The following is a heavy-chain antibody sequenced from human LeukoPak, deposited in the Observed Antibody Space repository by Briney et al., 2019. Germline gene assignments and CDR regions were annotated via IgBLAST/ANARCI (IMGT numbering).Heavy chain of an antibody. V-gene: IGHV4-34*01. J-gene: IGHJ4*02. CDR3: ARREASIPFDY. D-gene: IGHD1-26*01. Sequence: SETLSLTCAVYGGSFSGYYWSWIRQPPGKGLEWIGEINHSGSTNYNPSLKSRVTISVDTSKNQFSLKLSSVTAADTAVYYCARREASIPFDYWGQGTLVTVSS. CDR2: INHSGST. CDR1: GGSFSGYY.